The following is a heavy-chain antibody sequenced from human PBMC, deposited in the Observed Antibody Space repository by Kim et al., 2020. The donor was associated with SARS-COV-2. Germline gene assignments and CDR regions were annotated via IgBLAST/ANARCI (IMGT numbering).Heavy chain of an antibody. CDR3: ARNMGY. V-gene: IGHV4-39*01. Sequence: SETLSLTCTVSGGSISSSSYYWSWIRQPPGKGREWIGSIYYSGNTNYNPSLKSRVTISVDTSKNQFSLKLGSVTAADTAVYYCARNMGYWCQGTLVTVSS. D-gene: IGHD3-10*01. CDR1: GGSISSSSYY. J-gene: IGHJ4*02. CDR2: IYYSGNT.